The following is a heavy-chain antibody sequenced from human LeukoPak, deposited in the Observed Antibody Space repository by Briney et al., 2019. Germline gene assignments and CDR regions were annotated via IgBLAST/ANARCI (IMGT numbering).Heavy chain of an antibody. Sequence: PGGSLRLSCAASGFTFSSYSMNWVRQAPGKGLEWVSSISSSSSYIYYADSVKGRFTISRDNAKNSLYLQMNSLRAEDTAVYYCAGDQWDGYNNFDYWGQGTLVTVSS. CDR2: ISSSSSYI. CDR1: GFTFSSYS. D-gene: IGHD5-24*01. J-gene: IGHJ4*02. CDR3: AGDQWDGYNNFDY. V-gene: IGHV3-21*01.